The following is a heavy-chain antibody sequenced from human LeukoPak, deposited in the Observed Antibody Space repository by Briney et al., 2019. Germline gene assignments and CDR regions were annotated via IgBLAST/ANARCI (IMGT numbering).Heavy chain of an antibody. J-gene: IGHJ6*03. CDR3: AKGGDSSGWRLYYYYYMDV. CDR2: ISGSGGST. D-gene: IGHD6-19*01. CDR1: GFTFSSYA. Sequence: GGSLRLSCAASGFTFSSYAMSWVRQAPGKGLEWVSAISGSGGSTYYADSVKGRFTISRDNSKSTLYLQMNSLRAEDTAVYYCAKGGDSSGWRLYYYYYMDVWGKGTTVTVSS. V-gene: IGHV3-23*01.